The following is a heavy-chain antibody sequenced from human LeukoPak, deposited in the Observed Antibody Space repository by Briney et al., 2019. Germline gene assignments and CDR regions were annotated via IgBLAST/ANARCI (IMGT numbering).Heavy chain of an antibody. J-gene: IGHJ3*02. CDR3: ATSTVTTHLAAFDI. V-gene: IGHV5-51*01. D-gene: IGHD4-17*01. Sequence: GESLQISCKGSGYSFATYWIGWVRQMPGKGLEWMGIIYPGDSDTRYSPSFQGQVTISADKSISTAYLQWSSLKASDTAMYYCATSTVTTHLAAFDIWGQGTMVTVSS. CDR2: IYPGDSDT. CDR1: GYSFATYW.